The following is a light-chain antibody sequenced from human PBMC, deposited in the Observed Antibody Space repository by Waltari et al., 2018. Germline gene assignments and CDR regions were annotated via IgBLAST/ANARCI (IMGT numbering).Light chain of an antibody. Sequence: QSVLTQPPSASGTPGQRVTISCSGSFSNLGANYVYGYQQFPGTAPKVRIYRNDQRPSGVPDRFSGSKSGTSASLAISGLRSEDEADYYCAAWDDSLSGHVVFGGGTKVTVV. CDR2: RND. J-gene: IGLJ2*01. V-gene: IGLV1-47*01. CDR3: AAWDDSLSGHVV. CDR1: FSNLGANY.